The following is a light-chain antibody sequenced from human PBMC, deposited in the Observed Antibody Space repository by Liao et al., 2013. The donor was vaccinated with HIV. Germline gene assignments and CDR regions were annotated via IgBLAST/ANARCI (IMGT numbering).Light chain of an antibody. V-gene: IGLV3-1*01. CDR3: QAWHSSTLCV. Sequence: SYEVTQPPSVSVSPGQTASIFCSGDNLGDKHASWYQQKPGQSPVLVIYQDRKRPSGIPERFSGSNSGNTATLTISGTQAMDEADYYCQAWHSSTLCVFGTGTTVTVL. CDR2: QDR. CDR1: NLGDKH. J-gene: IGLJ1*01.